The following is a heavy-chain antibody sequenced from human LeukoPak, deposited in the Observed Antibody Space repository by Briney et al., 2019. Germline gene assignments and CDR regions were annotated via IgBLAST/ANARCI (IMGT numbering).Heavy chain of an antibody. CDR1: GNTLTDLS. J-gene: IGHJ3*02. Sequence: ASVKVSCKVSGNTLTDLSIHWVRQAPGKGLEWMGGFDPEDGETIYAQKFQGRVTMTEDTSTDTAYMELSSLRSEDTAVYYCATQYYYDSSASAGFAFDIWGQGTMVTVSS. CDR3: ATQYYYDSSASAGFAFDI. D-gene: IGHD3-22*01. V-gene: IGHV1-24*01. CDR2: FDPEDGET.